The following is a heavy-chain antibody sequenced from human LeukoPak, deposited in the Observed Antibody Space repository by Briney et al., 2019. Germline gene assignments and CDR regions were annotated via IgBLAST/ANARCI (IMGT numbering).Heavy chain of an antibody. V-gene: IGHV3-23*01. Sequence: GGSLRLSCAASGFTFSSYAMSWVRQAPGKGLEWVSAISGSGGSTYYADSVKGRFTISRDNPKNTLYLQMNSLRAEDTAVYYCAKPRRSSGSYTRDFDYWGQGTLVTVSS. D-gene: IGHD1-26*01. CDR3: AKPRRSSGSYTRDFDY. J-gene: IGHJ4*02. CDR2: ISGSGGST. CDR1: GFTFSSYA.